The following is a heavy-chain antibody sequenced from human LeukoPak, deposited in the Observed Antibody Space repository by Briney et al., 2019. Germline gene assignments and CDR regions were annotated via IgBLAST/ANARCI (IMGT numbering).Heavy chain of an antibody. CDR1: GDSISNSGFY. CDR3: ARLYYDSSGYQDY. D-gene: IGHD3-22*01. J-gene: IGHJ4*02. CDR2: IYYSGST. V-gene: IGHV4-39*07. Sequence: SETLSLTCTVSGDSISNSGFYWGWIRQPPGKGLEWIGNIYYSGSTYYNSSLKSRVTMSVDTSKSQFSLRLTSVTAADTAVYYCARLYYDSSGYQDYWGQGTLVTVSS.